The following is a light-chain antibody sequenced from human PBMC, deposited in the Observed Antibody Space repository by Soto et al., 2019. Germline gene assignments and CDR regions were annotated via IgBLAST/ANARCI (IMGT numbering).Light chain of an antibody. CDR3: SSYAGSNNPYV. J-gene: IGLJ1*01. V-gene: IGLV2-8*01. CDR1: SGDIGGYDY. CDR2: EVT. Sequence: QSVLTQPPSASGSPGQSVTISCTGTSGDIGGYDYVSWYQQHPGKAPKLMIYEVTKRPLGVPDRFSGSKSGNTASLTVSGLQAEDEADYYCSSYAGSNNPYVLGTEIKVTVL.